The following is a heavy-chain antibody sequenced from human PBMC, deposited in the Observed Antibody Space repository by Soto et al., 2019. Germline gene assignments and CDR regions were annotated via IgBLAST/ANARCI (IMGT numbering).Heavy chain of an antibody. Sequence: EVQLVESGGGLVQPGGSLRLSCAGSGFTLSSYSMNWVRKAPGQGLEWVSYISSSSNTIYYADSVKGRFTISRDNAKTSLYLQMNSLRAEDTAVYYCARDSVVAATDAYYSYMDVWGKWTTVTVSS. CDR2: ISSSSNTI. D-gene: IGHD2-15*01. CDR3: ARDSVVAATDAYYSYMDV. V-gene: IGHV3-48*01. CDR1: GFTLSSYS. J-gene: IGHJ6*03.